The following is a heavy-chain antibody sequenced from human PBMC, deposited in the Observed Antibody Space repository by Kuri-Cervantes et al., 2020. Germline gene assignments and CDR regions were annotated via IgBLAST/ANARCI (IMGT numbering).Heavy chain of an antibody. CDR2: FDPEDGET. D-gene: IGHD3-10*01. J-gene: IGHJ4*02. Sequence: ASVKVSCKVSGYTFTELSMHWVRQAPGKGLEWMGGFDPEDGETIYAQKFQGRVTMTEDTSTDTAYMELSSLRSEDTAVYYCARRVPVRGVQPPPDYWGQGTLVTVSS. V-gene: IGHV1-24*01. CDR1: GYTFTELS. CDR3: ARRVPVRGVQPPPDY.